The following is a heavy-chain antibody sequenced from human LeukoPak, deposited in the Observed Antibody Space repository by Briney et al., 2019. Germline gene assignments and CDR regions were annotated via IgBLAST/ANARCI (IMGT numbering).Heavy chain of an antibody. CDR1: GGSFSGYY. CDR3: ARPRSMVRGLRWFDP. D-gene: IGHD3-10*01. Sequence: SETLSLTCAVYGGSFSGYYWSWIRQPPGKGLEWIGEINHSGSTNYNPSLKSRVTISVDTSKNQFSLKLSSVTAADTAVYYCARPRSMVRGLRWFDPWGQGTLVTVSS. V-gene: IGHV4-34*01. CDR2: INHSGST. J-gene: IGHJ5*02.